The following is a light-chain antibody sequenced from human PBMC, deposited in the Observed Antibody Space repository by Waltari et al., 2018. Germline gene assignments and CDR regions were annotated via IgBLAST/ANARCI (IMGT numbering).Light chain of an antibody. CDR3: CSYAGNKWL. J-gene: IGLJ3*02. Sequence: QSALTQPASVSGSPGQSITIPCSGPSGAVGMFTLVPWYQQHPGKAPQLIIYHVDDRPSGVSYRFSASKSGHTASLTISGLQPEDEADYYCCSYAGNKWLFGGGTKVTVL. CDR2: HVD. V-gene: IGLV2-23*02. CDR1: SGAVGMFTL.